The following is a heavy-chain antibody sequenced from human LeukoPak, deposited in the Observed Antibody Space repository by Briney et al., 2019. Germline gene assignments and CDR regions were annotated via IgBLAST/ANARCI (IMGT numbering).Heavy chain of an antibody. CDR1: GYTFTGYY. CDR3: ARGHSSGTNWFDP. D-gene: IGHD6-19*01. J-gene: IGHJ5*02. V-gene: IGHV1-69*04. CDR2: IIPILGIA. Sequence: SVKVSCEASGYTFTGYYMHWVRQAPGQGLEWMGRIIPILGIANYAQKFQGRVTITADKSTSTAYMELSSLRSEDTAVYYCARGHSSGTNWFDPWGQRTLVTVSS.